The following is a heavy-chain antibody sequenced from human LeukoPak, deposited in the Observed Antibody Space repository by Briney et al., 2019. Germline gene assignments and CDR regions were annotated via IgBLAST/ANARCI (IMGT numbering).Heavy chain of an antibody. V-gene: IGHV1-46*01. CDR2: INPSGGST. J-gene: IGHJ6*03. D-gene: IGHD3-10*01. CDR3: ANLLWFGDPLLDMDV. CDR1: GYTFTSYG. Sequence: ASVKVSCKASGYTFTSYGISWVRQAPGQGLEWMGIINPSGGSTSYAQKFQGRVTMTRDMSTSTVYMELNSLRAEDTAVYYCANLLWFGDPLLDMDVWGKGTTVTISS.